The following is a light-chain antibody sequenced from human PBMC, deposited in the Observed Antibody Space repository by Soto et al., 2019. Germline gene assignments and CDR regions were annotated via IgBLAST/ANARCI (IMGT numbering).Light chain of an antibody. CDR2: AAS. Sequence: DIQLTQSPSFLSASVGDRVTITCRASQDISSWLAWYQQKPGKAPQLLIYAASSLQSGVPSRFSGSGSGTDFTLTISSLQPEDFATYYCQQSYSTLWTFGQGTKVDIK. CDR3: QQSYSTLWT. J-gene: IGKJ1*01. CDR1: QDISSW. V-gene: IGKV1-39*01.